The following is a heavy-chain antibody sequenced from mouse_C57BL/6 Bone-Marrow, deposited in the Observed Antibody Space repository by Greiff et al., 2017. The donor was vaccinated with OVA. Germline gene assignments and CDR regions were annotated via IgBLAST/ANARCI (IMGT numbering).Heavy chain of an antibody. CDR3: ARVAGYFDY. J-gene: IGHJ2*01. CDR2: INYDGSST. Sequence: EVQRVESAGGLVQPGSSMKLSCTASGFTFSDYYMAWVRQVPEKGLEWVANINYDGSSTYYLDSLKSRFIISRDNAKNILYLQMSSLKSEDTATYYCARVAGYFDYWGQGTTLTVSS. D-gene: IGHD6-1*01. CDR1: GFTFSDYY. V-gene: IGHV5-16*01.